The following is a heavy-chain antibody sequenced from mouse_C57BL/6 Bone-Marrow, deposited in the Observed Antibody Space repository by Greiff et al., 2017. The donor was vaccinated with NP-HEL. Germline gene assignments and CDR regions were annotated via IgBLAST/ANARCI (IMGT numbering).Heavy chain of an antibody. J-gene: IGHJ4*01. V-gene: IGHV10-1*01. CDR2: IRSKSNNYAT. Sequence: EVKLVESGGGLVQPKGSLKLSCAASGFSFNTYAMNWVRQAPGTGLEWVARIRSKSNNYATYYADSVKDRFTISRDDSESMLYLQMNNLKTEDTAMYYCVRRGLYNYGRDYYAMDYWGQGTSVTVSS. CDR3: VRRGLYNYGRDYYAMDY. CDR1: GFSFNTYA. D-gene: IGHD1-1*01.